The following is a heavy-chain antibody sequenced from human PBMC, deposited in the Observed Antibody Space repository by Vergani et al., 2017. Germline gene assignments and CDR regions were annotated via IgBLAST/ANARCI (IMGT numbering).Heavy chain of an antibody. CDR1: GGSFSGYY. V-gene: IGHV4-59*10. CDR2: IYTSGST. J-gene: IGHJ3*02. Sequence: QVQLQQWGAGLLKPSETLSLTCAVYGGSFSGYYWSWIRQPPGKGLEWIGRIYTSGSTNYNPSLKSRVTISVDTSKNQFSLKLSSVTAADTAVYYCARVVPAARTSGDAFDIWGQGTMVTVSS. D-gene: IGHD2-2*01. CDR3: ARVVPAARTSGDAFDI.